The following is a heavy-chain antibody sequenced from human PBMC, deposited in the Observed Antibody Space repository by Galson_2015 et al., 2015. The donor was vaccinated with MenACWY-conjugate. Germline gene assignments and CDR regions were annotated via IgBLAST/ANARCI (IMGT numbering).Heavy chain of an antibody. D-gene: IGHD3-22*01. CDR2: IWGDGSEK. CDR3: ARTTDYYDSSGYYGDFDY. Sequence: SLRLSCAASEFIFSDYWMSWVRQAPGKGLEWVANIWGDGSEKFYVDSVKGRFTISRDNAKNSLYLQLNSLRAEDTAVYYCARTTDYYDSSGYYGDFDYWGQGTLVTVSS. V-gene: IGHV3-7*03. CDR1: EFIFSDYW. J-gene: IGHJ4*02.